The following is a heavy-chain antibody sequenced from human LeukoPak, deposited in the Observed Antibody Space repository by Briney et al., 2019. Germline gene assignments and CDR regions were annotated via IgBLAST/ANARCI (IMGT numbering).Heavy chain of an antibody. Sequence: PGGSLRLSCAASGFTFGNYAMYWVRQAPGKGLEYVSAISSNGGSTYYANSVKGRFTISRDNSKNTLYLQMGSLRAEDMAVYYCARYRCSSTSCFVDYWGQGTLVTVSS. CDR1: GFTFGNYA. CDR2: ISSNGGST. J-gene: IGHJ4*02. V-gene: IGHV3-64*01. D-gene: IGHD2-2*01. CDR3: ARYRCSSTSCFVDY.